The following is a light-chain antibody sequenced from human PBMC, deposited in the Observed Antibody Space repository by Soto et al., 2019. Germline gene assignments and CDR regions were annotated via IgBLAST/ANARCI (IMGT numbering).Light chain of an antibody. CDR3: QQRSNWPPLT. Sequence: IVLTQSPGTLSLSPGERTTLSCRASQSVSSYLAWYQQKPGQAPRLLIYDASNRATGIPARFSGSGSGTDFTLTISSLEPEDFAVYYCQQRSNWPPLTFGGGTKVDNK. J-gene: IGKJ4*01. CDR1: QSVSSY. CDR2: DAS. V-gene: IGKV3-11*01.